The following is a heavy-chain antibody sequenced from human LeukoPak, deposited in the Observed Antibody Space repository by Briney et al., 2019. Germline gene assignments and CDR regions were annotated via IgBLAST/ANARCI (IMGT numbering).Heavy chain of an antibody. Sequence: PSETLSLTCTVSGASISSYYWTWIRQPAGEGLEWIGRIYTSGSTNYNPSLNSRVTMSVDTSKNQFSLKLSSVTAADTAVYYCARARGGSGSYGHFDYCGQGTLVTVSS. J-gene: IGHJ4*02. D-gene: IGHD1-26*01. CDR1: GASISSYY. CDR2: IYTSGST. CDR3: ARARGGSGSYGHFDY. V-gene: IGHV4-4*07.